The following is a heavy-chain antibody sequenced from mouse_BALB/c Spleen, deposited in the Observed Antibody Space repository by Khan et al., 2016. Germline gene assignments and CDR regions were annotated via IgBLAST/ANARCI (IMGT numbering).Heavy chain of an antibody. V-gene: IGHV14-3*02. CDR2: IDPANGNT. D-gene: IGHD2-4*01. J-gene: IGHJ3*01. CDR1: GFNIKDTY. CDR3: ASPIYYDYDGFAY. Sequence: VQLQQSGAELVKPGASVKLSCTASGFNIKDTYMHWVKQRPEQGLEWIGRIDPANGNTKYDPKFQGKATITADTSSNTAYLQLSSLTSEDTAVYFCASPIYYDYDGFAYWGQGTLVTVSA.